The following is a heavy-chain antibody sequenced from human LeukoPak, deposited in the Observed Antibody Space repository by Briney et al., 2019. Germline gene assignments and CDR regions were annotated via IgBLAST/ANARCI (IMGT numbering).Heavy chain of an antibody. CDR2: IYYSGST. CDR1: GGSISSHY. V-gene: IGHV4-59*11. CDR3: ARGSSSSSV. Sequence: SETLSLTCTVSGGSISSHYWSWIRQPPGKGLEWIGNIYYSGSTNYNPSLKSRVTISVDTSKNQFSLKLSSVTAADTAVYYCARGSSSSSVWGQGTLVTVSS. D-gene: IGHD6-6*01. J-gene: IGHJ4*02.